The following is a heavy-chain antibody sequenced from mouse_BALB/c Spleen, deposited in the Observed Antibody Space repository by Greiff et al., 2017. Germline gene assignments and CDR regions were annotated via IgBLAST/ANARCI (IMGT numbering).Heavy chain of an antibody. CDR2: IDPANGNT. D-gene: IGHD2-10*02. V-gene: IGHV14-3*02. Sequence: VQLQQSGAELVKPGASVKLSCTASGFNIKDTYMHWVKQRPEQGLEWIGRIDPANGNTKYDPKFQGKATITADTSSNTAYLQLSSLTSEDTAVYYCARLEYGNYFDDWGQGTTLTVSS. CDR1: GFNIKDTY. J-gene: IGHJ2*01. CDR3: ARLEYGNYFDD.